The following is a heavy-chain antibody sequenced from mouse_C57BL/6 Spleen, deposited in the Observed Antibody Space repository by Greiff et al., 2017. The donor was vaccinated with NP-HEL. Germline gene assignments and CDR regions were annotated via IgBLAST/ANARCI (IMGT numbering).Heavy chain of an antibody. CDR1: GFSFNTYA. CDR2: IRSKSNNYAT. Sequence: EVQGVESGGGLVQPKGSLKLSCAASGFSFNTYAMNWVRQAPGKGLEWVARIRSKSNNYATYYADSVKDRFTISRDDSESMLYLQMNNLKTEDTAMYYCVRHEDYGSSYRYFDYWGQGTTLTVSS. D-gene: IGHD1-1*01. J-gene: IGHJ2*01. V-gene: IGHV10-1*01. CDR3: VRHEDYGSSYRYFDY.